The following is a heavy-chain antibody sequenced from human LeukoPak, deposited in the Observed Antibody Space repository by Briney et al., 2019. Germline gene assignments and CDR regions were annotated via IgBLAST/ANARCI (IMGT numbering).Heavy chain of an antibody. CDR2: IYYSGST. CDR1: GGSISSYY. J-gene: IGHJ6*02. CDR3: ATASVMVPLYYYYGMDV. V-gene: IGHV4-59*08. Sequence: SETLSLTCTVSGGSISSYYWSWIRQPPGKGLEWIGYIYYSGSTNYNPSLKSRVTISVDTFKNQFSLKLSSVTAADTAVYYCATASVMVPLYYYYGMDVWGQGTTVTVSS. D-gene: IGHD2-8*01.